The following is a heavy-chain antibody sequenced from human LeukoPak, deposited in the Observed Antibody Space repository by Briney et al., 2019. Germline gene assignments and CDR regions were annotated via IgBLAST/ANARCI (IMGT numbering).Heavy chain of an antibody. CDR1: GFTFSSYW. D-gene: IGHD4-23*01. CDR2: ISSSGSTI. J-gene: IGHJ4*02. V-gene: IGHV3-48*04. Sequence: GGSLRLSCAASGFTFSSYWMHWVRQAPGMGLEWVSYISSSGSTIYYADSVKGRFTISRDNAKNSLYLQMNSLRAENTAVYYCARDYGGSSPFDYWGQGTLVIVSS. CDR3: ARDYGGSSPFDY.